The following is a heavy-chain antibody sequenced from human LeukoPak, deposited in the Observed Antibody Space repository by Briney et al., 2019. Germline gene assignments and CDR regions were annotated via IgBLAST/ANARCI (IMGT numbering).Heavy chain of an antibody. D-gene: IGHD6-13*01. CDR3: ARQGGIAVAGAFNY. CDR2: IHPGDSDT. V-gene: IGHV5-51*01. CDR1: GYSFPTYW. J-gene: IGHJ4*02. Sequence: GESLEISCKGSGYSFPTYWLGWVRQMPGKGLEWMGIIHPGDSDTRYSPSFQGQVTISADRSIGTAYLQWSSLKASDTAMYYCARQGGIAVAGAFNYWGQGTLVTVSS.